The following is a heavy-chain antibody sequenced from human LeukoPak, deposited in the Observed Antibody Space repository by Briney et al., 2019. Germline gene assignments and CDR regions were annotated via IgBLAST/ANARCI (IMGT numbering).Heavy chain of an antibody. D-gene: IGHD3-3*01. J-gene: IGHJ3*02. V-gene: IGHV5-51*01. CDR2: IYPGDSDT. CDR1: GYSFTTYW. Sequence: KLGESLKISCKGFGYSFTTYWIGWVRQMPGKGLEWMGIIYPGDSDTRYSPSFQGQVTISIDSFVNTAYLQWSSLKASDTAMYYCARLFWAGSSVRDDAFDIWGQGTMVTVSS. CDR3: ARLFWAGSSVRDDAFDI.